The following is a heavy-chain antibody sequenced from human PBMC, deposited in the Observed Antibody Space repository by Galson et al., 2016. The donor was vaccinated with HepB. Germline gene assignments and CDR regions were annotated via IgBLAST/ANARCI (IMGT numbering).Heavy chain of an antibody. CDR3: ATSGYTGYDYPY. CDR2: ISGSGDIT. D-gene: IGHD5-12*01. Sequence: SLRLSCAASGFTFSTYAMAWVRQAPGRGLDWVSVISGSGDITYYSDSVKGRFTISRDNSKNALYVQMNSLRAEDTAIYYCATSGYTGYDYPYWGQGTLVTVSS. J-gene: IGHJ4*02. V-gene: IGHV3-23*01. CDR1: GFTFSTYA.